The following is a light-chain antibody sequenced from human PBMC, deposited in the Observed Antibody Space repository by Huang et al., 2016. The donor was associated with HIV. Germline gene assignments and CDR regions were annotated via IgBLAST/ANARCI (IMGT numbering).Light chain of an antibody. CDR2: GAS. CDR3: QQYNNWPPWT. J-gene: IGKJ1*01. CDR1: QSVGSN. V-gene: IGKV3-15*01. Sequence: EIAMTQSPATLSVSPGERATLSCRASQSVGSNLAWYPQKPGQAPRLLIYGASTRATDIPARFSGSGSGTEFTLTISSLQSEDFAVYYCQQYNNWPPWTFGQGTKVEIK.